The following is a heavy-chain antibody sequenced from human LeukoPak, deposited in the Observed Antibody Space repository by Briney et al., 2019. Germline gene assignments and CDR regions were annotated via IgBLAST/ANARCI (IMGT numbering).Heavy chain of an antibody. V-gene: IGHV3-21*01. CDR2: ISSSSSYI. CDR3: ARNYYDSSGYYYGGAFDI. Sequence: GGSLRLSCAASGSTFSSYSMNWVRQAPGKGLEWVSSISSSSSYIYYADSVKGRFTISRDNAKNSLYLQMNSLRAEDTAVYYCARNYYDSSGYYYGGAFDIWGQGTMVTVSS. D-gene: IGHD3-22*01. CDR1: GSTFSSYS. J-gene: IGHJ3*02.